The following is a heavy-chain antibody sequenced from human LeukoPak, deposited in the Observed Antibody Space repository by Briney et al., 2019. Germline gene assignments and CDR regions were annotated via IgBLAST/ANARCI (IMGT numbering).Heavy chain of an antibody. CDR2: INTKTGNT. V-gene: IGHV1-18*01. CDR3: PKTQDYSEYLLGYFDY. D-gene: IGHD4-17*01. J-gene: IGHJ4*02. CDR1: GYSFTTYA. Sequence: ASVKVSCKASGYSFTTYAISWVRQAPGQGLEWMGWINTKTGNTNYAQKFQGRVTLTTDTSTNTAYRELRSLTLDDASVRYCPKTQDYSEYLLGYFDYWGQGSLVTVSS.